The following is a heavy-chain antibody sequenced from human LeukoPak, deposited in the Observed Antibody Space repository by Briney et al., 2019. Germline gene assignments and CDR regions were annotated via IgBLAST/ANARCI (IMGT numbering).Heavy chain of an antibody. CDR2: IYYSGTT. V-gene: IGHV4-59*01. Sequence: ETLSLTCTVSGGSISSYYWSWLRQPPGKGLEWIGYIYYSGTTNYNPSLKSRVTISVVTSKSQFSLKLSSVTAADTAVYYCARDSRPAHYYDSSGQDWYFDLWGRGTLVTVSS. J-gene: IGHJ2*01. CDR3: ARDSRPAHYYDSSGQDWYFDL. D-gene: IGHD3-22*01. CDR1: GGSISSYY.